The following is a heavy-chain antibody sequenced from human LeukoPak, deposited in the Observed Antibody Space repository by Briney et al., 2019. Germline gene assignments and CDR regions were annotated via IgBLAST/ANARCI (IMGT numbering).Heavy chain of an antibody. V-gene: IGHV4-59*04. CDR2: IYHSGST. CDR3: MNYYMDV. Sequence: SETLSLTCTVSGGSISSYYWSWIRQPPGKGLEWIGSIYHSGSTYYNPSLKSRVTISVDTSKNQFSLKLSSVTAADTAVYYCMNYYMDVWGKGTTVTVSS. J-gene: IGHJ6*03. CDR1: GGSISSYY.